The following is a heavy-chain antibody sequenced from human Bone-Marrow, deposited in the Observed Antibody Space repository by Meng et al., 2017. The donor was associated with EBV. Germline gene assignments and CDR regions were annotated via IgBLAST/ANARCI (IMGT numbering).Heavy chain of an antibody. CDR3: ARESGRGFTPDY. CDR2: LIPMSDAP. V-gene: IGHV1-69*01. D-gene: IGHD3-10*01. J-gene: IGHJ4*02. CDR1: GGTFRSDA. Sequence: VAFGQDGGEVKKTGSSVTAFCKTSGGTFRSDAISWVRQAPGHGSEWMGGLIPMSDAPHYAPKFQGRVTITADESTSTHYMDLSGLRSEDTAVYYCARESGRGFTPDYWGQGNLVTVSS.